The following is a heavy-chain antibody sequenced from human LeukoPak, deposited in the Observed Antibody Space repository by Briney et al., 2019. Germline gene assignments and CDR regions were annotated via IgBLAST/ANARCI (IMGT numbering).Heavy chain of an antibody. J-gene: IGHJ4*02. V-gene: IGHV4-59*12. D-gene: IGHD3-22*01. CDR3: AREPINYYDSSGLVLDY. Sequence: SETLSLTCTVSGESISGFYWTWIRQPPGKGLEWIGYIYYSGSTYYNPSLKSRVTISVDTSKNQFSLKLSSVTAADTAVYYCAREPINYYDSSGLVLDYWGQGTLVTVSS. CDR1: GESISGFY. CDR2: IYYSGST.